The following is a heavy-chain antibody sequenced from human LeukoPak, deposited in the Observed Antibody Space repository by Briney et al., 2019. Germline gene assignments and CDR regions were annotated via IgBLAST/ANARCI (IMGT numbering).Heavy chain of an antibody. CDR2: INHSGGT. D-gene: IGHD3-3*01. J-gene: IGHJ6*03. V-gene: IGHV4-34*01. CDR1: GGSFSDYS. Sequence: SETLSLTCAVYGGSFSDYSWTWIRQPPGKGLEWIGEINHSGGTNHNPSLMSRVIMSVDTSKNQISLKVSSVTAADTAVYYCARGTPDDFWSGYVHYYYYMDVWGKGTTVTVSS. CDR3: ARGTPDDFWSGYVHYYYYMDV.